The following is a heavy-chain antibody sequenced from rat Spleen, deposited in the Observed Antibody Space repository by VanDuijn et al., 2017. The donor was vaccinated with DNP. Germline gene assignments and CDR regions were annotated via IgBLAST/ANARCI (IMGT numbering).Heavy chain of an antibody. CDR3: AQSDYGFFY. D-gene: IGHD1-11*01. V-gene: IGHV3-1*01. CDR2: ISYSGST. J-gene: IGHJ2*01. CDR1: GYSITSNY. Sequence: EVQLQESGPGLVKPSQSLSLTCSVTGYSITSNYWGWIRKFPGSEMEWIGHISYSGSTNYNPSLKSRISITRDTSKNQFFLQLSSVTTEDTATYYCAQSDYGFFYWGQGVMVTVSS.